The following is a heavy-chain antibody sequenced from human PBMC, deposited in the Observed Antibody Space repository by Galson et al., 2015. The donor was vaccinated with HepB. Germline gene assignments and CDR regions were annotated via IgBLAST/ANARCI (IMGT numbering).Heavy chain of an antibody. CDR2: ISAYNGNT. CDR1: GYTFTSYG. Sequence: SVKVSCKASGYTFTSYGISWVRQAPGQGLEWMGWISAYNGNTNYAQKLQGRVTMTTDTSTSTAYMELRSLRSDDTAVYYCARVFWATTYCSGGSCYLGFDLWGRGTLVTVSS. V-gene: IGHV1-18*01. J-gene: IGHJ2*01. CDR3: ARVFWATTYCSGGSCYLGFDL. D-gene: IGHD2-15*01.